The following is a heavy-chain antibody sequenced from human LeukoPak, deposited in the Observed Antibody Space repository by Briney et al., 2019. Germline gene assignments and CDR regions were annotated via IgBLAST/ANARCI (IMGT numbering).Heavy chain of an antibody. V-gene: IGHV3-74*01. CDR3: ARVTDSSSWVIGY. CDR2: INSDGSST. J-gene: IGHJ4*02. D-gene: IGHD6-13*01. Sequence: AGSLRLSCAASGFTFSTYWMSWVRQSPGKGLVWLSRINSDGSSTSYADSVKGRFTISRDSPQNTLYLQMNSLRAEDTAVYYCARVTDSSSWVIGYWGQGTLVTVSS. CDR1: GFTFSTYW.